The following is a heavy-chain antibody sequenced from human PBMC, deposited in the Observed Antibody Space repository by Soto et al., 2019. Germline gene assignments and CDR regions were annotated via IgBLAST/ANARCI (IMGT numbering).Heavy chain of an antibody. V-gene: IGHV4-59*01. CDR3: ARKPDTYGDPFDY. Sequence: PSETLALTCTVSGCSISIYYWSWIRQRPGKGLEWIGYIYYSGSTNYNPSLKSRVTISVDTSKNQFSLKLSSVTAADTAVYYCARKPDTYGDPFDYWGQGTLVTVSS. J-gene: IGHJ4*02. CDR1: GCSISIYY. CDR2: IYYSGST. D-gene: IGHD4-17*01.